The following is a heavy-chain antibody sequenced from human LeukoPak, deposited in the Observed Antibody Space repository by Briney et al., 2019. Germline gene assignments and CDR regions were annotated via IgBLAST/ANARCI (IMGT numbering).Heavy chain of an antibody. CDR3: ARASGDYPDY. D-gene: IGHD4-17*01. J-gene: IGHJ4*02. CDR1: GYTLTSYN. Sequence: ASVKVSCKASGYTLTSYNMNWVRQALGQGLEWMGIINPSGGSTSYAQKFQGRVTMTRDTSTSTVYMELSSLRSEDTAVYYCARASGDYPDYWGQGTLVTVSS. V-gene: IGHV1-46*01. CDR2: INPSGGST.